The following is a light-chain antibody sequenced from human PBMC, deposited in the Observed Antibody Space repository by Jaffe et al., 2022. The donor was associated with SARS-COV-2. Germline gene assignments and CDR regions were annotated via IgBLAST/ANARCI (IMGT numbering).Light chain of an antibody. CDR3: SSCTSSSTLL. CDR2: DVS. J-gene: IGLJ2*01. Sequence: QSALTQPASVSGSPGQSITISCTGTSDDVGGYNLVSWYQQYPGKAPKLMIYDVSNRPSGVSNRFSGSKSGNTASLTISGLQAEDEADYYCSSCTSSSTLLFGGGTKLTVL. CDR1: SDDVGGYNL. V-gene: IGLV2-14*03.